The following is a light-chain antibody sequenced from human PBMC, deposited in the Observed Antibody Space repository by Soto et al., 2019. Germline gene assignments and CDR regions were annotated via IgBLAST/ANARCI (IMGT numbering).Light chain of an antibody. V-gene: IGLV2-14*01. CDR1: SSDVGGYNY. J-gene: IGLJ2*01. Sequence: QSALTQPASVSGSPGQSITISCTGTSSDVGGYNYVSWYQQHPGKAPNLMIYDVSNRPSGVSNRFSGSKSGNTASLTISGLQAEDEADYYCSSSTSSSTLRVFGGGTKLTVL. CDR2: DVS. CDR3: SSSTSSSTLRV.